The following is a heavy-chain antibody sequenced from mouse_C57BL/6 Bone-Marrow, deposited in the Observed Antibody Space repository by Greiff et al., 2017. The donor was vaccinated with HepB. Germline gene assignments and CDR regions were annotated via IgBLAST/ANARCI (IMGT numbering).Heavy chain of an antibody. CDR2: IYPGNSDT. Sequence: VHVKQSGTVLARPGASVKMSCKTSGYKFTSYWMHWVKQRPGQGLEWIGAIYPGNSDTSYNQKFKGKAKLTAVTSASTAYMELSSLTNEDSAVYYCTRRVGREKDYWGQGTTLTVSS. V-gene: IGHV1-5*01. D-gene: IGHD4-1*01. J-gene: IGHJ2*01. CDR1: GYKFTSYW. CDR3: TRRVGREKDY.